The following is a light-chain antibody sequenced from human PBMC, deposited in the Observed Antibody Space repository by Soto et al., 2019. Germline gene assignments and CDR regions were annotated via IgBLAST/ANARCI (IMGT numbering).Light chain of an antibody. Sequence: ILLTQTSRAMRLHLGQPPSISCRSIRSLLHSNGYTYLHWYLQKPGQSPQLLIYRVSNHLSGVPARFSGSGSGSDFTLNISCVEGEDVGVDYCMQATQFPGTFGQGTQVEIK. V-gene: IGKV2D-29*02. CDR1: RSLLHSNGYTY. CDR2: RVS. J-gene: IGKJ5*01. CDR3: MQATQFPGT.